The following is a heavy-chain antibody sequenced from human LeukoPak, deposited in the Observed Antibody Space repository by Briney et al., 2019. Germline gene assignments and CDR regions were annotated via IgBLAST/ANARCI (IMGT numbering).Heavy chain of an antibody. CDR3: TRDSEQLWLFDYYGMDV. CDR2: IRSKAYGGTT. J-gene: IGHJ6*02. V-gene: IGHV3-49*03. Sequence: GGSLRLSCTASGFTFGDYAMSWFRQAPGKGLEWVGFIRSKAYGGTTEYAASVKGRFTISRDDSKSIAYLQMNSLKTEDTAVYYCTRDSEQLWLFDYYGMDVWGQGTTVTVSS. CDR1: GFTFGDYA. D-gene: IGHD5-18*01.